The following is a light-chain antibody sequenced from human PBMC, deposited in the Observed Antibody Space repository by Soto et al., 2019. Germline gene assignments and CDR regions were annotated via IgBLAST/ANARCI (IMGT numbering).Light chain of an antibody. CDR3: QQYSTSTLT. CDR1: QSISSW. Sequence: DIQITQSPSTLSASVGDRVTITCRASQSISSWLAWYQQKPGKAPKLLIYDASSLESGVPSRFSGSGSGTEFTLTISSLQPDDFATFYCQQYSTSTLTFGGGTQVDIK. CDR2: DAS. J-gene: IGKJ4*01. V-gene: IGKV1-5*01.